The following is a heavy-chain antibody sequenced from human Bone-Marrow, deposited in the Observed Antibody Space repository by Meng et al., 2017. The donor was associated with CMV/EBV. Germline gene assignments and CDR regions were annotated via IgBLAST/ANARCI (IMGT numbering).Heavy chain of an antibody. V-gene: IGHV3-53*01. J-gene: IGHJ6*02. D-gene: IGHD3-10*01. CDR2: IFGGDAT. CDR1: GFTVSTNY. Sequence: GGSLRLSCAASGFTVSTNYMSWVRQAPGKGLEWVAVIFGGDATSYAPSVKGRFTISRDDSKNTVYLHMSGLKAEDTAVYYCARSGVISWGMDVWGQGPTVTVSS. CDR3: ARSGVISWGMDV.